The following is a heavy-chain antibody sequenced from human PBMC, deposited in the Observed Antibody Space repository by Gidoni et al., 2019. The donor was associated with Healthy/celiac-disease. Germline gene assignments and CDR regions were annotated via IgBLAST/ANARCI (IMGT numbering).Heavy chain of an antibody. CDR2: ISYDGSNK. Sequence: QVQLVESGGGVVQPGRSLRISCAASGFTFSSYGMHWVRQAPGTGLEWVAVISYDGSNKYYADSVKGRFTISRDNSKNTLYLQMNSLRAEDTAVYYCAKDAASYCTNGVCYKDYFDYWGQGTLVTVSS. CDR3: AKDAASYCTNGVCYKDYFDY. CDR1: GFTFSSYG. D-gene: IGHD2-8*01. V-gene: IGHV3-30*18. J-gene: IGHJ4*02.